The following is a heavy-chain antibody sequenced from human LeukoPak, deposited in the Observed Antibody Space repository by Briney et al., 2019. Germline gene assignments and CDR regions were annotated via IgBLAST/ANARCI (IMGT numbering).Heavy chain of an antibody. V-gene: IGHV5-51*01. Sequence: GESLKISCKGSGYSFTSYWIGWVRQLPGKGLEWMGIIYPGDSDTRYSPSFQGQVTISVDKSISTAYLQGSSLKASDTAMYYCARRDYGSGAGQFDYWGQGTLVTVSS. D-gene: IGHD3-10*01. CDR1: GYSFTSYW. CDR2: IYPGDSDT. J-gene: IGHJ4*02. CDR3: ARRDYGSGAGQFDY.